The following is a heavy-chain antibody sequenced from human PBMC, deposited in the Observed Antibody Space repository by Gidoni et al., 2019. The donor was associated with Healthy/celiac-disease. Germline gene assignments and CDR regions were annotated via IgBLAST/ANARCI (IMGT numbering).Heavy chain of an antibody. CDR2: MNPNSGNT. J-gene: IGHJ6*03. CDR1: GYTLTSYD. V-gene: IGHV1-8*01. D-gene: IGHD5-18*01. Sequence: QVQLVQSGAEVKKPGASVKVSCKASGYTLTSYDINWVRQATGQGLEWMGWMNPNSGNTGYAQKFQGRVTMTRNTSISTAYMELSSLRSEDTAVYYCASSGGYSYSPDYYYYYMDVWGKGTTVTVSS. CDR3: ASSGGYSYSPDYYYYYMDV.